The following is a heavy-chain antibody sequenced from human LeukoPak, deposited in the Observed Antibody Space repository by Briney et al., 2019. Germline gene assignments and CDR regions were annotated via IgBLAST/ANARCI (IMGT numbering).Heavy chain of an antibody. V-gene: IGHV5-51*01. CDR1: GYSITSYW. CDR3: ARRAYCSSTSCTLYGMDV. Sequence: GASLKTSCKASGYSITSYWIGGVRQMAGKVLGLMGIIYPSDSETRYSPSFQGQVTISADKSITTAYLQWSSVKASDTAIYYCARRAYCSSTSCTLYGMDVWGQGTTVTVSS. D-gene: IGHD2-2*01. J-gene: IGHJ6*02. CDR2: IYPSDSET.